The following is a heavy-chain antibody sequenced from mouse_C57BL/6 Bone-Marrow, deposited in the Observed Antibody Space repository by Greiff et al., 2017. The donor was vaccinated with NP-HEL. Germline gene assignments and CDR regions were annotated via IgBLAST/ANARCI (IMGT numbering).Heavy chain of an antibody. CDR3: ARYDYDGFAY. J-gene: IGHJ3*01. CDR2: IDPSDSYT. V-gene: IGHV1-50*01. CDR1: GYTFTSYW. D-gene: IGHD2-4*01. Sequence: QVQLQQPGAELVKPGASVKLSCKASGYTFTSYWMQWVKQRPGQGLEWIGEIDPSDSYTNYNQKFQGKATLTVDTSSSTAYIQLSSLTSEDSAVYYCARYDYDGFAYWGQGTLVTVSA.